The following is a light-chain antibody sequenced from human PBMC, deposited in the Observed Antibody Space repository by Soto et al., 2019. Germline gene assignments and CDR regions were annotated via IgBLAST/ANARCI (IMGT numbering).Light chain of an antibody. Sequence: EIVLTQSPDTLSLSPGERATLSCRARQSVSTNLAWYQHKTGQAPRLLISGASNRATGIPDRFSGSGSETDFTLTISRLEPEDFALYYCQHYHHGQPLAFGLGTRLEIK. CDR2: GAS. J-gene: IGKJ5*01. CDR3: QHYHHGQPLA. V-gene: IGKV3-20*01. CDR1: QSVSTN.